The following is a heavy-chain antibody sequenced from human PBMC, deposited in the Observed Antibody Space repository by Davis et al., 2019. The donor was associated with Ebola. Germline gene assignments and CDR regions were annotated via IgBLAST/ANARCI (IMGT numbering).Heavy chain of an antibody. J-gene: IGHJ6*04. CDR3: VRDTYYYYNTMDV. CDR1: GFTFSSYA. Sequence: GGSLRLSCAASGFTFSSYAMTWVRQAPGKGLEWVSAIIGSGGSTYYADSVKGRFTISRDNSKNTLYLQMNSLRAEDTAVYYCVRDTYYYYNTMDVWGKGTTVTVSS. V-gene: IGHV3-23*01. CDR2: IIGSGGST.